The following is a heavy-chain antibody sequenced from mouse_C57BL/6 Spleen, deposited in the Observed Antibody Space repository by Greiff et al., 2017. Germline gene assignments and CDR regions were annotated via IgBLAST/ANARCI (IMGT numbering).Heavy chain of an antibody. D-gene: IGHD1-1*02. V-gene: IGHV1-66*01. Sequence: QVQLQQSGPELVKPGASVKISCKASGYSFTSYYIHWVKQRPGQGLEWIGWIYPGSGNTKYNEKFKGKATLTADTSSSTAYMQLSSLTSEDSAVYYCARTRGLWYFDVWGTGTTVTVSS. J-gene: IGHJ1*03. CDR1: GYSFTSYY. CDR2: IYPGSGNT. CDR3: ARTRGLWYFDV.